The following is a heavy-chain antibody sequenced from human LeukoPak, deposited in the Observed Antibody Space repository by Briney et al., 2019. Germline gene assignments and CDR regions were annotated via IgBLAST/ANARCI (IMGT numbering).Heavy chain of an antibody. J-gene: IGHJ4*02. CDR2: IYYSGST. V-gene: IGHV4-39*01. D-gene: IGHD5-12*01. CDR3: ARHASVDGNWPRPLDY. CDR1: GGSISSSPYY. Sequence: PSETLSLTCTVSGGSISSSPYYWGWIRQSPGTGLEWIGNIYYSGSTYYNPSLKTRVTISVDTSKNHFSLKLTSVTAADTAVYYCARHASVDGNWPRPLDYWGQGSLVTVSS.